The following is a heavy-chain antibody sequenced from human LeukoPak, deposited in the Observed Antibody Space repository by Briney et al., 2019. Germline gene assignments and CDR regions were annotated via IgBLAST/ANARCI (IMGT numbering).Heavy chain of an antibody. Sequence: PGGSLRLSCAASGFTFSSYAMSWVRQAPGKGLEWVSGITASGDRTYYADSVKGRFTMSRDNSKNTVYLQMNSLRAEDTAVYYCAREGATTAFDYWGQGTLVTVSS. CDR1: GFTFSSYA. J-gene: IGHJ4*02. V-gene: IGHV3-23*01. CDR2: ITASGDRT. D-gene: IGHD1-26*01. CDR3: AREGATTAFDY.